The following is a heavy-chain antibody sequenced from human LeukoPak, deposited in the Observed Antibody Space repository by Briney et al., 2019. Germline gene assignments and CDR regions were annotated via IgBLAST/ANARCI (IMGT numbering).Heavy chain of an antibody. J-gene: IGHJ6*02. CDR3: ARDTLRRYDFWSGYYGYYYYHGMDV. CDR2: INPNSGGT. Sequence: ASVKVSCKASGYTFTGYYMHWVRQAPGQGLEWMGWINPNSGGTNYAQKFQGRVTMTRDTSISTAYMELSRLRSDDTAVYYCARDTLRRYDFWSGYYGYYYYHGMDVWGQGTTVTVSS. V-gene: IGHV1-2*02. D-gene: IGHD3-3*01. CDR1: GYTFTGYY.